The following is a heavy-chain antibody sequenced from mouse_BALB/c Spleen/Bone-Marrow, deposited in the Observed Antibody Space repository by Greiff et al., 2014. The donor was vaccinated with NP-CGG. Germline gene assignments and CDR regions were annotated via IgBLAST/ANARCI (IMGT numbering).Heavy chain of an antibody. D-gene: IGHD2-1*01. CDR1: GYYINSGYY. CDR2: INYDGDN. Sequence: VQLKESGPGLVKPSQSLSFTCSVTGYYINSGYYWKWIRQFQGNKLGWMGYINYDGDNNYNPSLKNRISITRDTSKNQFFLKLNSVTTEDTATYYCARRLLPGPPFAYWGQGTLVTVSA. CDR3: ARRLLPGPPFAY. V-gene: IGHV3-6*02. J-gene: IGHJ3*01.